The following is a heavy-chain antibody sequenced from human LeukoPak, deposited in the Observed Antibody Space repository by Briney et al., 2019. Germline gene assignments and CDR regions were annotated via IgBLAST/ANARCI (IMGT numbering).Heavy chain of an antibody. J-gene: IGHJ5*02. CDR2: ISSSSSYI. V-gene: IGHV3-21*01. D-gene: IGHD3-16*02. CDR1: GFTFSSYS. CDR3: ARATRYDYVWGSYRFPYNWFDP. Sequence: GGSLRLSCAASGFTFSSYSMNWVRQAPGKGLEWVSSISSSSSYIYYADSVKGRFTISRDNAKNSLYLQMNSLRAEDTAVYYCARATRYDYVWGSYRFPYNWFDPWGQGTLVTVSS.